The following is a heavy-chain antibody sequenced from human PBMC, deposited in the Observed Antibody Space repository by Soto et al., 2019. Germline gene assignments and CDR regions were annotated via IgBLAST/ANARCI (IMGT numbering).Heavy chain of an antibody. Sequence: GGSLRLSCAASGFTFSSYAMHWVRQAPGKGLEWVAVISYDGSNKYYADSVKGRFTISRDNSKNTLYLQMNSLRAEDTAVYYCARDPILEWLPKFDYWGQGTLVTVSS. CDR2: ISYDGSNK. CDR3: ARDPILEWLPKFDY. V-gene: IGHV3-30-3*01. J-gene: IGHJ4*02. CDR1: GFTFSSYA. D-gene: IGHD3-3*01.